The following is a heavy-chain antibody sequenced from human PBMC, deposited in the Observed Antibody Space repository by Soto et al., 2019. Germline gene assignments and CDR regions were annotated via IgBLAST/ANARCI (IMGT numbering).Heavy chain of an antibody. V-gene: IGHV1-18*01. Sequence: GASVKVSCKASGYTFTSYGISWVRQAPGQGLEWMGWISAYNGNTNYAQKLQGRVTMTTDTSTSTAYMELRSLRSDDTAVYYCARYGFEWPRRPYYFDYWGQGTLVTVSS. D-gene: IGHD5-12*01. CDR1: GYTFTSYG. CDR3: ARYGFEWPRRPYYFDY. J-gene: IGHJ4*02. CDR2: ISAYNGNT.